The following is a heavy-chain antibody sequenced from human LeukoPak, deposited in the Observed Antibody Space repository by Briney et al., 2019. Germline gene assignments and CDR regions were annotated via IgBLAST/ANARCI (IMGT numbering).Heavy chain of an antibody. J-gene: IGHJ4*02. V-gene: IGHV3-30*03. CDR3: ARDSYGDANFDS. CDR1: GFTFSSYG. CDR2: ISYDGNDK. Sequence: PGGSLTLSCAASGFTFSSYGMHWVRQAPGRGLEYVALISYDGNDKYYADSVKGRFTISRDISKNAVYLQMNSLRAEDTAVYYCARDSYGDANFDSWGQGTLVTVSS. D-gene: IGHD4-17*01.